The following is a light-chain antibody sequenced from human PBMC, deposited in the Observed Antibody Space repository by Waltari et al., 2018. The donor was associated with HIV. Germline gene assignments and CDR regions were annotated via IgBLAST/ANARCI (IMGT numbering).Light chain of an antibody. CDR3: QSYDSSLSGWV. J-gene: IGLJ3*02. V-gene: IGLV1-40*01. Sequence: QSVLTQPPSVSGAPGQRVPISCPGSGSTIGAGVDVHWYQHPPGTAPKLHSFGNRTRPSGVPDRFSGSRSGTSASLAITGLHTEDEADYYCQSYDSSLSGWVFGGGTKLTVL. CDR1: GSTIGAGVD. CDR2: GNR.